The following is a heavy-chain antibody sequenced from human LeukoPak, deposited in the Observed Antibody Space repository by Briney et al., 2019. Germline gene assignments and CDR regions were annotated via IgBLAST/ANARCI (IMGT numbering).Heavy chain of an antibody. CDR2: IYPGDSDT. V-gene: IGHV5-51*01. J-gene: IGHJ4*02. CDR3: ARRSGDSSGVFYFDY. Sequence: GESLKISCKGSGYSFTSYWIGWVRQMPGKGLEWMGIIYPGDSDTRYSPSFQGQVTISADKSISTAYLQWSSLKASDTAMYYCARRSGDSSGVFYFDYWGQGTLVTVSS. D-gene: IGHD4-17*01. CDR1: GYSFTSYW.